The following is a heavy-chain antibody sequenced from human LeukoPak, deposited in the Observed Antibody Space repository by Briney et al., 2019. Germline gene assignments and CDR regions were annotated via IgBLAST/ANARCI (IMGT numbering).Heavy chain of an antibody. CDR3: ARDRRGFLVTPQGPDAFDI. V-gene: IGHV3-11*05. CDR1: GFTFSDYY. Sequence: GGSLRLSCAASGFTFSDYYMSWIRQAPGKGLEWVSYISSSSSYTNYADSVKGRFTISRDNAKNSLYRQMNSLRAEDTAVYYCARDRRGFLVTPQGPDAFDIWGQGTMVTVSS. CDR2: ISSSSSYT. J-gene: IGHJ3*02. D-gene: IGHD4-23*01.